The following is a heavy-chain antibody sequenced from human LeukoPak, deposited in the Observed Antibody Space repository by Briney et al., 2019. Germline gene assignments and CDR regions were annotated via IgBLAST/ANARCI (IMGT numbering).Heavy chain of an antibody. D-gene: IGHD2-15*01. CDR1: GFTFSSYA. V-gene: IGHV3-23*01. J-gene: IGHJ3*02. CDR3: AKLSSGGSCYSCAFDI. Sequence: GGSLRLSCAASGFTFSSYAMSWVRQAPGKGLEWVSAISGSGGSTHYADSVKGRFTISRDNSKNTLYLQMNSLRAEDTAVYYCAKLSSGGSCYSCAFDIWGQGTMVTVSS. CDR2: ISGSGGST.